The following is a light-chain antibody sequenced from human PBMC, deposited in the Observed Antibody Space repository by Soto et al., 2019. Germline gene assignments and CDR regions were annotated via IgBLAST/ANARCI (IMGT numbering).Light chain of an antibody. CDR3: QQDYNLPIT. V-gene: IGKV3D-7*01. Sequence: EVVLTQSPATLSLSPGEGAPLSCRVSQSISSSYLSWYQQRPGQAPRLLIYGASTRATGIPARFSGSGRGSGTDFTLTISSLQPEDFAVYYCQQDYNLPITFGQGTRLEIK. J-gene: IGKJ5*01. CDR2: GAS. CDR1: QSISSSY.